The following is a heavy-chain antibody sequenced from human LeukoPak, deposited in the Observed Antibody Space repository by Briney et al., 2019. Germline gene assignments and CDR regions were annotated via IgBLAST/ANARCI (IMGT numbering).Heavy chain of an antibody. D-gene: IGHD3-22*01. CDR2: INPNTGDT. CDR1: GYRFIDYF. Sequence: ASVKVSCKASGYRFIDYFIHWVRQAPGQGPECMGWINPNTGDTKYVQRFQGRVTMTRDTSSSTAYMELSGLNSDDTAIYYCARAQTPRGWLFGYWGQGTLVTVSS. J-gene: IGHJ4*02. CDR3: ARAQTPRGWLFGY. V-gene: IGHV1-2*02.